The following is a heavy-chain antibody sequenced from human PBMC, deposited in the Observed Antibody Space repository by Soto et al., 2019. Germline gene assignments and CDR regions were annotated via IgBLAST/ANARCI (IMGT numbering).Heavy chain of an antibody. CDR1: GFTVSSNY. CDR2: IYSGGST. J-gene: IGHJ6*02. D-gene: IGHD3-10*01. CDR3: ARDRFAGSANRYYYYGMDV. V-gene: IGHV3-53*04. Sequence: GGSLRLSCAASGFTVSSNYMSWVRQAPGKGLEWVSVIYSGGSTYYADSVKGRFTISRHNSKNTLYLQMNSLRAEDTAVYYCARDRFAGSANRYYYYGMDVWGQGTTVTVSS.